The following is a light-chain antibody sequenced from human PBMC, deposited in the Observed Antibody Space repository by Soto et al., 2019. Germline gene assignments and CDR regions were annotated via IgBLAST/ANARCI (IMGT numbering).Light chain of an antibody. CDR2: GVS. V-gene: IGKV3-20*01. CDR3: QQYSTLPQT. CDR1: QSVTSRY. J-gene: IGKJ2*01. Sequence: ENVLTQSPGTLSLSPGERATLSCRATQSVTSRYFAWYQQKPGQAPRLLIYGVSSRATDIPDRFSGSGSGTDFTLTISRLEPEDFVVYYCQQYSTLPQTFGQGTKLEFK.